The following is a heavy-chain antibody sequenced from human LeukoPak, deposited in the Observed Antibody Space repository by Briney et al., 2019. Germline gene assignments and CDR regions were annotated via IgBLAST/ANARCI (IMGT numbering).Heavy chain of an antibody. Sequence: GGSLRLSCRGSEFTFGDHAMSWVRQAPGKGLEWVGFIRSKAYRGTTEYAPSVKGRFTISRDDSISIAYLQMNSLITEDTAFYYCTRGPIQLWIHNAMDVWGQGTTVTVSS. CDR1: EFTFGDHA. J-gene: IGHJ6*02. V-gene: IGHV3-49*04. CDR3: TRGPIQLWIHNAMDV. D-gene: IGHD1-1*01. CDR2: IRSKAYRGTT.